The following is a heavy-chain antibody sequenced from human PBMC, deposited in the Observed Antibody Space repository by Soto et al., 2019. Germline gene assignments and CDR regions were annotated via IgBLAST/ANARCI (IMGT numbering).Heavy chain of an antibody. Sequence: GASVKVSCKASGYTFTSYGISWVRQAPGQGLEWMGWISAYNGNTNYAQKLQGRVTMTTDTSTSTAYMELRSLRSDDTAVYYCAKLEVNGLLWFGESENWFDPSGQGTLVTVSS. CDR2: ISAYNGNT. CDR1: GYTFTSYG. D-gene: IGHD3-10*01. J-gene: IGHJ5*02. V-gene: IGHV1-18*01. CDR3: AKLEVNGLLWFGESENWFDP.